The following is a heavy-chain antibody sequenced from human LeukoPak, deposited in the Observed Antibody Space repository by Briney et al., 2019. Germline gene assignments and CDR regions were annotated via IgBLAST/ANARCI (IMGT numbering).Heavy chain of an antibody. CDR2: ISGSGANT. V-gene: IGHV3-23*01. CDR1: GFTFSDYP. Sequence: GSLRLSCAASGFTFSDYPMSWVRQAPGKGLEWASTISGSGANTHYADSVKGRFTISRDNSKNTVFLQMNSLRAGDTAVYYCAKQYGDYAGEAFDIWGQGTMVTVSS. D-gene: IGHD4-17*01. CDR3: AKQYGDYAGEAFDI. J-gene: IGHJ3*02.